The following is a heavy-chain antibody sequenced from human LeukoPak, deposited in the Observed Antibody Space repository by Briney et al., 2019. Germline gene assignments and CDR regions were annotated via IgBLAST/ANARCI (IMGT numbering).Heavy chain of an antibody. Sequence: ASVKVSCKASGGTFSSYAISWVGQAPGQGLEWMGGIIPIFGTANYAQKFQGRVTITADESTSTAYMELSSLRSGDTAVYYCARGYDFWSGYFVDAFDIWGQGTMVTVSS. CDR3: ARGYDFWSGYFVDAFDI. CDR2: IIPIFGTA. V-gene: IGHV1-69*13. CDR1: GGTFSSYA. D-gene: IGHD3-3*01. J-gene: IGHJ3*02.